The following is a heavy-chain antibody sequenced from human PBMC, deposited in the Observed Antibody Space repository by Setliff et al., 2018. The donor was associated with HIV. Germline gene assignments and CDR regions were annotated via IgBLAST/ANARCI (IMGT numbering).Heavy chain of an antibody. Sequence: SETLSLTCTVSGGSISSSDWWSWVRQPPGKGLEWIGEIHHSGSTNYNPSLKSRVTISVDKSKNQFSLKLSSVTAADTAVYYCAREKRYSYGSDWFDPWGQGTPVTVSS. CDR1: GGSISSSDW. J-gene: IGHJ5*02. CDR3: AREKRYSYGSDWFDP. D-gene: IGHD5-18*01. CDR2: IHHSGST. V-gene: IGHV4-4*02.